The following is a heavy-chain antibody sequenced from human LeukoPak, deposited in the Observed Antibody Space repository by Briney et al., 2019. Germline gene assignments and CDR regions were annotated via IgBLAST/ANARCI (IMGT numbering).Heavy chain of an antibody. D-gene: IGHD2-2*01. CDR2: ISYDGSNE. CDR3: ARYCSSTSCRAPPFDY. Sequence: GGSLRLSCAASGFTFSSYSMHWVRQAPGKGLEWVAVISYDGSNEYYADSVKGRFTTSRDNSKNTVYLQMNSLRAEDTALYYCARYCSSTSCRAPPFDYWGQGTLVTVSS. CDR1: GFTFSSYS. J-gene: IGHJ4*02. V-gene: IGHV3-30-3*01.